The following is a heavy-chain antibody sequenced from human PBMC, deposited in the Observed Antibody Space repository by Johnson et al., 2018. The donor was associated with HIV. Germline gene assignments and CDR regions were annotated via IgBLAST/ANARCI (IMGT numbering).Heavy chain of an antibody. V-gene: IGHV3-23*04. CDR3: RGDDFWSGPDAFDI. J-gene: IGHJ3*02. Sequence: VQLVESGGGVVQPGRSLRLSCAASGFTFSNYWMHWVRRGLGKGLVWVSAISGSGGSTYYADSVKGRFTISRDNSKNTLYLQMNSLRAEDTAVYYCRGDDFWSGPDAFDIWGQGTMVTVSS. CDR1: GFTFSNYW. CDR2: ISGSGGST. D-gene: IGHD3-3*01.